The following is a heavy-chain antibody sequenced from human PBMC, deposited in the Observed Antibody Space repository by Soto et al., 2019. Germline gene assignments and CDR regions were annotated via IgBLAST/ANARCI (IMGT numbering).Heavy chain of an antibody. J-gene: IGHJ6*02. CDR3: ARVGNSYSRRYYYGMDV. CDR1: GGTFSSYA. V-gene: IGHV1-69*01. CDR2: IIPIFGTA. Sequence: QVQLVQSGAEVKKPGSSVKVSCKASGGTFSSYAISWVRQAPGQGLEWMGGIIPIFGTANYAQKFQGRVTITADESTSTAYMELSSLRSEDTAVYYRARVGNSYSRRYYYGMDVWGQGTTVTVSS. D-gene: IGHD5-18*01.